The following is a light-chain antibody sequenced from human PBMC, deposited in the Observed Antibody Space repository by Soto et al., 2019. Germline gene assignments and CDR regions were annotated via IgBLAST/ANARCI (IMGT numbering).Light chain of an antibody. J-gene: IGKJ1*01. CDR1: QGVGTD. Sequence: EIVLTQSPATLSLSPGESATLSCRASQGVGTDLAWYQQKPGQAPRLLIYDASNRATGIPAKFSGGGSGTDFTLIISSLEPEDFATYYCQHYNSYSEAFGQGTKVELK. CDR2: DAS. CDR3: QHYNSYSEA. V-gene: IGKV3-11*01.